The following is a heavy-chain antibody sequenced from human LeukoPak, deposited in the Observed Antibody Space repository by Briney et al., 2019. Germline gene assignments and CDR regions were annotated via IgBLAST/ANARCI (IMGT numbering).Heavy chain of an antibody. V-gene: IGHV3-48*03. CDR3: ARRAWDAFDI. CDR1: GFAFSSYE. Sequence: GGSLRLSCAASGFAFSSYEMNWGRQAPGKGLEWVSYIRGSGGTIFYADSVKGRFTISRDNAKNSLYLQMNSLRADDTAVYYCARRAWDAFDIWGQGTMVTVSS. J-gene: IGHJ3*02. CDR2: IRGSGGTI.